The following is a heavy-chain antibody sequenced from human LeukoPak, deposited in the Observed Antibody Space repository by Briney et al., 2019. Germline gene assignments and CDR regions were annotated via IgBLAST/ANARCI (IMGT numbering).Heavy chain of an antibody. CDR1: GYSFTGHY. CDR2: INPSSGGT. Sequence: ASVKVSCKSSGYSFTGHYIHWVRQAPGQGLEWMGWINPSSGGTNYAQKFQGCVTMTRDMSINTAYMELSRLTSDDTAVYYCARTTNYYHGMDVWGQGTTVTVSS. D-gene: IGHD1-1*01. V-gene: IGHV1-2*04. CDR3: ARTTNYYHGMDV. J-gene: IGHJ6*02.